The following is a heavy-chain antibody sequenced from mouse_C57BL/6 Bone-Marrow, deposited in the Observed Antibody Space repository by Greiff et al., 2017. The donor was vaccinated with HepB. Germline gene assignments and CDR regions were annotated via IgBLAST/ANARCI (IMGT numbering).Heavy chain of an antibody. D-gene: IGHD1-1*01. Sequence: QVQLQQSGPELVKPGASVKISCKASGYAFSSYWMNWVKQRPGKGLEWIGRIYPGDGDTNYNGKFKGKATLTADKSSSTAYMQLSSLTSEDSTVYFCARERYSTTVVDYYAMDYWGQGTSVTVSS. J-gene: IGHJ4*01. CDR2: IYPGDGDT. CDR3: ARERYSTTVVDYYAMDY. V-gene: IGHV1-82*01. CDR1: GYAFSSYW.